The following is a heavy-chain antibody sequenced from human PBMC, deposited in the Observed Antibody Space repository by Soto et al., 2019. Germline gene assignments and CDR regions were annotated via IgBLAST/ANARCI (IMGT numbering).Heavy chain of an antibody. CDR1: VGSISSGGYY. D-gene: IGHD6-6*01. J-gene: IGHJ4*02. CDR2: IYYSGST. Sequence: PSETLSLTCTVSVGSISSGGYYWSWIRQHPGKGLEWIGYIYYSGSTYYNPSLKSRVTISVDTSKNQFSLKLSSVTAADTAVYYCARSLSYSSSPFDYWGQGTLVTVSS. V-gene: IGHV4-31*03. CDR3: ARSLSYSSSPFDY.